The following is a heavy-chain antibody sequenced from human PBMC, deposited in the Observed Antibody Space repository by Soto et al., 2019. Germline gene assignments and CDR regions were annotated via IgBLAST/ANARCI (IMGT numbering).Heavy chain of an antibody. CDR3: ASDLGGPDY. Sequence: PGGSLRLPCAASGFSLSPYWMHWVRQVPGRGLEWVARLRSDGFGAAYADSVKGRFFISRDIARNTLSLQMNSLRADDTAVYYCASDLGGPDYWGRGTSVTVSS. D-gene: IGHD3-16*01. CDR1: GFSLSPYW. CDR2: LRSDGFGA. V-gene: IGHV3-74*03. J-gene: IGHJ4*02.